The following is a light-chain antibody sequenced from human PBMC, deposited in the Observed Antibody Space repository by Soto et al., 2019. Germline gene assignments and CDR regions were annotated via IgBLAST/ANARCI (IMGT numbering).Light chain of an antibody. J-gene: IGKJ1*01. CDR2: GAS. CDR3: QQYGSSPRT. Sequence: EVVLTQSPGTLSLSPGERATLSCRASQSVSNNYLAWYQQKPGQAPRLLIYGASSRATGIPDRFAGSGSGTDFTLTISRLEPEDFAVYYCQQYGSSPRTFGQVTKVEVK. CDR1: QSVSNNY. V-gene: IGKV3-20*01.